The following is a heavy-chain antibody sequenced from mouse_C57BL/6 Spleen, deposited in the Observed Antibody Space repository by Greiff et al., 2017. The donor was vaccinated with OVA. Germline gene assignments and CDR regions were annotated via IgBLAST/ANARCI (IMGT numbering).Heavy chain of an antibody. CDR2: IYPGDGDT. CDR1: GYAFSSYW. Sequence: QVQLQQSGAELVKPGASVKISCKASGYAFSSYWLNWVKQRPGKGLEWIGQIYPGDGDTNYNGKFKGKATLTADKSSSTAYMQLSSLTSEDSAVYFCARDYGSPPYAMDYWGQGTSVTVSS. D-gene: IGHD1-1*01. CDR3: ARDYGSPPYAMDY. V-gene: IGHV1-80*01. J-gene: IGHJ4*01.